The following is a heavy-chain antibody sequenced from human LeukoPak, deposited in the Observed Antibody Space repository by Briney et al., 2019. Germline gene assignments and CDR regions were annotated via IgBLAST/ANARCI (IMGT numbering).Heavy chain of an antibody. CDR2: ISSSSSYI. V-gene: IGHV3-21*01. Sequence: GGSLRLSCAASGFTFSSYSMNWVRQAPGKGLEWVSSISSSSSYIYYADSVKGRFTISRDNAKNSLYLQMNSPRAEDTAVYYCARVLTYSSSWYIFDYWGQGTLVTVSS. J-gene: IGHJ4*02. CDR1: GFTFSSYS. D-gene: IGHD6-13*01. CDR3: ARVLTYSSSWYIFDY.